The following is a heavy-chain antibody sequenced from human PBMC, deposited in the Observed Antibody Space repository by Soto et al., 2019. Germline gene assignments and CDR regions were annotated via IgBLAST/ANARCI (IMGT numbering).Heavy chain of an antibody. J-gene: IGHJ6*02. CDR1: GYTFTSYA. V-gene: IGHV1-3*01. CDR3: ARDLQERDKGVVLAMIGSSCGMDV. CDR2: INAGNGNT. Sequence: ASVKVSCKASGYTFTSYAMHWVRQAPGQRLEWMGWINAGNGNTKYSQKFQGRVTITRDTSASTAYMELSSLRSEDTAVYYCARDLQERDKGVVLAMIGSSCGMDVWGQGTTVIVS. D-gene: IGHD2-21*01.